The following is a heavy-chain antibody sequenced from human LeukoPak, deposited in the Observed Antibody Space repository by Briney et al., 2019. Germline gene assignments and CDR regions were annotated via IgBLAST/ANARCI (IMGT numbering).Heavy chain of an antibody. CDR3: AKDIRAGPGGFDY. Sequence: GGSLRLSCAASGFTFDDYAMHWVRHAPGKGLEWVSGISWNSGSIGYADSVKGRFTISRDNAKNSLYLQMNSLGAEDTALYYCAKDIRAGPGGFDYWGQGTLVTVSS. V-gene: IGHV3-9*01. CDR2: ISWNSGSI. CDR1: GFTFDDYA. D-gene: IGHD1-26*01. J-gene: IGHJ4*02.